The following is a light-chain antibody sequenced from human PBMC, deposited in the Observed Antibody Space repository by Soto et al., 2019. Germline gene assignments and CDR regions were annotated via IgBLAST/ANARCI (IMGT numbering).Light chain of an antibody. Sequence: QSALTQPASVSGSLGQSITISCTGTGSDIAGYNYISWYQQLPGKAPKLMIYEVTIRPSGISNRFSGSKSGNTASLTISGLQAEDEADYFCSSYTSNSALDVFGSGTKVTVL. CDR1: GSDIAGYNY. CDR2: EVT. CDR3: SSYTSNSALDV. J-gene: IGLJ1*01. V-gene: IGLV2-14*01.